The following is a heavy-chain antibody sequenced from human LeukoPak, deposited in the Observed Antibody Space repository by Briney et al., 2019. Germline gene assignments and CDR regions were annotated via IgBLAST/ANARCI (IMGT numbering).Heavy chain of an antibody. D-gene: IGHD2-15*01. V-gene: IGHV3-21*01. CDR1: GFTFSSYI. CDR3: ASATLGGSSSPRADY. Sequence: GGSLRLSCAASGFTFSSYIINWVRQAPGKGLEWVSSISSSSSYIYYADSVKGRFTISRDNAKNSLYLQMNSLRAEDTAVYYCASATLGGSSSPRADYWGQGTLVTVSS. CDR2: ISSSSSYI. J-gene: IGHJ4*02.